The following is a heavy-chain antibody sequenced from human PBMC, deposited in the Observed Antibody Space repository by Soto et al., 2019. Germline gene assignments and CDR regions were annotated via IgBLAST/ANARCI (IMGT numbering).Heavy chain of an antibody. CDR3: AKDRRYCTNGVCYMFDY. CDR1: GFTFSSYG. CDR2: ISYDGSNK. V-gene: IGHV3-30*18. Sequence: GGSLRLSCAASGFTFSSYGMHWVRQAPGKGLEWVAVISYDGSNKYYADSVKGRFTISRDNSKNTLYLQMNSLRAEDTVVYYCAKDRRYCTNGVCYMFDYWGQGTLVTVSS. J-gene: IGHJ4*02. D-gene: IGHD2-8*01.